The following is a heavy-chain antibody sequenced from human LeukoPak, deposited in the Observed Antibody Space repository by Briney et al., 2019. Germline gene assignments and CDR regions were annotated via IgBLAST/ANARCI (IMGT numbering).Heavy chain of an antibody. CDR3: ATGQKFLDFDY. J-gene: IGHJ4*02. CDR2: INPKSDGT. D-gene: IGHD2-21*01. V-gene: IGHV1-18*01. CDR1: GYTFTTYG. Sequence: GASVKVSCKASGYTFTTYGISWVRQAPGHGLEWMGWINPKSDGTKYAQNFRGRVTMTEDTSTDTAYMELSSLRSEDTAVYYCATGQKFLDFDYWGQGTLVTVSS.